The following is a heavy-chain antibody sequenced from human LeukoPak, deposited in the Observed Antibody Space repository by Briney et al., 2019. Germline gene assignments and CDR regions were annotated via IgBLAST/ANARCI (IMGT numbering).Heavy chain of an antibody. D-gene: IGHD3-22*01. V-gene: IGHV4-31*03. J-gene: IGHJ4*02. Sequence: SETLCLTCTVSGGSISSGGYYWSWIRQHPGKGLEWIGYIYYSGSAYYNPSLKSRVTISVDTSKNQFSLKLSSVTAADTAVYYCMGYYYDSSGYPYWGQGTLVTVSS. CDR2: IYYSGSA. CDR1: GGSISSGGYY. CDR3: MGYYYDSSGYPY.